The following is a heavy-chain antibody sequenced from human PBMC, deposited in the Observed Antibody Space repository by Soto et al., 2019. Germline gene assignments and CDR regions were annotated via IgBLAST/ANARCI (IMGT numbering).Heavy chain of an antibody. CDR2: ISSSSSYI. V-gene: IGHV3-21*01. Sequence: PGGSLRLSCAASGFTSSSYSMNWIRQAPGKGLEWVSSISSSSSYIYYADSVKGRFTISRDNAKNSLYLQMNSLRAEDTAVYYCARDSLVGATHSDFDYWGQGTLVTVSS. J-gene: IGHJ4*02. CDR3: ARDSLVGATHSDFDY. CDR1: GFTSSSYS. D-gene: IGHD1-26*01.